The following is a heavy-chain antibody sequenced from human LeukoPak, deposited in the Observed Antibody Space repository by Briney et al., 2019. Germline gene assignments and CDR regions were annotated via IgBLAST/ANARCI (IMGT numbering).Heavy chain of an antibody. CDR2: INQNGGEK. Sequence: GASLILSYATSGFTFINFWMDWVGQAPGKGLEWVANINQNGGEKYYADSVKGRFTISRDNAKNSLYLQMNSLRVEDTAVYYCTRALDYWGQGTLVTVSS. J-gene: IGHJ4*02. CDR3: TRALDY. V-gene: IGHV3-7*04. CDR1: GFTFINFW.